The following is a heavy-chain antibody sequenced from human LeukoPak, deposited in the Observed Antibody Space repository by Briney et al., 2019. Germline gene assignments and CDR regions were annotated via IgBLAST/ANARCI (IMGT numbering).Heavy chain of an antibody. J-gene: IGHJ4*02. V-gene: IGHV1-18*01. CDR1: GYTFTHYV. D-gene: IGHD1-26*01. CDR2: ISAFTGNT. CDR3: AGDGGRLTAPCFAS. Sequence: ASVKVSCKTSGYTFTHYVMSWVRQAPGQGLEWMGWISAFTGNTNYAQKVQGRVTMSTDTSTSTAYIELSSLRSDDTAVYYYAGDGGRLTAPCFASWGQGTLVTVSS.